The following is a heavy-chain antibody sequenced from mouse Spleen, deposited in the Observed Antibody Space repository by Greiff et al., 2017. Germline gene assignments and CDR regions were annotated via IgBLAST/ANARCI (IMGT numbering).Heavy chain of an antibody. CDR1: GYAFSSYW. J-gene: IGHJ3*01. Sequence: VQRVESGAELVKPGASVKISCKASGYAFSSYWMNWVKQRPGKGLEWIGQIYPGDGDTNYNGKFKGKATLTADKSSSTAYMQLSSLTSEDSAVYFCAREERRWFAYWGQGTLVTVSA. D-gene: IGHD2-14*01. V-gene: IGHV1-80*01. CDR2: IYPGDGDT. CDR3: AREERRWFAY.